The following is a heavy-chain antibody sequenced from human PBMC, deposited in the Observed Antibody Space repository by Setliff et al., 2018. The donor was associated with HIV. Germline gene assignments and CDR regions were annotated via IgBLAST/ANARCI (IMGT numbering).Heavy chain of an antibody. J-gene: IGHJ4*02. CDR3: ARGAPYCNHGICHLFDY. D-gene: IGHD2-8*01. Sequence: GGSLRLSCAASGFTFDRYWMSWLRQAPGKGLEWVANIKNDGTEKFYADSVKGRFTVSRDNVDNSISLQLSSVTAADTAVYYCARGAPYCNHGICHLFDYWGQGNLVTVSS. CDR2: IKNDGTEK. V-gene: IGHV3-7*01. CDR1: GFTFDRYW.